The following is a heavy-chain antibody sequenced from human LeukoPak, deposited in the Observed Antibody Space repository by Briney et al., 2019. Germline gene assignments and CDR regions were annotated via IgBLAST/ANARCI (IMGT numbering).Heavy chain of an antibody. CDR2: ISSSSSYI. V-gene: IGHV3-21*01. D-gene: IGHD3-10*01. CDR1: GFTFSSYS. Sequence: PGGSLRLSCAASGFTFSSYSMNWVRQAPGKGLEWVSSISSSSSYIYYADSVKGRFTISRDNAKNSLYLQMNSLRAEDTAVYYCARDLWFGELSRNWFDPWGQGTLVTVSS. CDR3: ARDLWFGELSRNWFDP. J-gene: IGHJ5*02.